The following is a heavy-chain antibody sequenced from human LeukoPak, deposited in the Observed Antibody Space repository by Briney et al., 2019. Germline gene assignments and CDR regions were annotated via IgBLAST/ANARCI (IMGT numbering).Heavy chain of an antibody. V-gene: IGHV1-3*01. D-gene: IGHD3-22*01. CDR3: ARDPGDYYDSSGYFDY. Sequence: ASVKASCKASGYTFTSYAMHWVRQAPGQRLEWMGWINAGNGNTKYSQKFQGRVTITRDTSASTAYMELSSLRSEDTAVYYCARDPGDYYDSSGYFDYWGQGTLVTVSS. J-gene: IGHJ4*02. CDR1: GYTFTSYA. CDR2: INAGNGNT.